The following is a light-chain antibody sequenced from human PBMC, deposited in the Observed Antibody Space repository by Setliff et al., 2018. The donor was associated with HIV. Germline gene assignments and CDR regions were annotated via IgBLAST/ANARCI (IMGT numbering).Light chain of an antibody. Sequence: QSVLPQPASVSGSPGQSITISCTGTSSDIGGYNFVSWYQQHPGKAPKLMIYDVNDRPSGVSNRFSGSKSGNTASLTISGLQAEDEADYYCSSYTTTRTRAFGGGTKVTVL. J-gene: IGLJ3*02. V-gene: IGLV2-14*01. CDR2: DVN. CDR3: SSYTTTRTRA. CDR1: SSDIGGYNF.